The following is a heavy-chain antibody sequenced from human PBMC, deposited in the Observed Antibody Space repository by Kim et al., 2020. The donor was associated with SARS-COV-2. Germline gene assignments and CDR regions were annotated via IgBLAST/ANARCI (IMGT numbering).Heavy chain of an antibody. V-gene: IGHV4-39*01. CDR3: ARSAYYYDSSGYYYDTQIDY. CDR2: IYYSGST. J-gene: IGHJ4*02. Sequence: SETLSLTCTVSGGSISSSSYYWGWIRQPPGKGLEWIGSIYYSGSTYYNPSLKSRVTISVDTSKNQFSLKLSSVTAADTAVYYCARSAYYYDSSGYYYDTQIDYWGQGTLVTVSS. CDR1: GGSISSSSYY. D-gene: IGHD3-22*01.